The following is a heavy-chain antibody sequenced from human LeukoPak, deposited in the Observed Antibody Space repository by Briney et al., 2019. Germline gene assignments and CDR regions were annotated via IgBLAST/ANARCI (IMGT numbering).Heavy chain of an antibody. CDR2: IYYTGNT. D-gene: IGHD5-12*01. Sequence: SETLSLTCTVSGGSISDYYWNWMRQPPGKSLEWIGYIYYTGNTNYNPSLKSRVTISMDTSKNQFSLNLSSVTAADTAVYYCARDRTDIVATSHFDYWGQGTLVTVSS. CDR1: GGSISDYY. J-gene: IGHJ4*02. CDR3: ARDRTDIVATSHFDY. V-gene: IGHV4-59*01.